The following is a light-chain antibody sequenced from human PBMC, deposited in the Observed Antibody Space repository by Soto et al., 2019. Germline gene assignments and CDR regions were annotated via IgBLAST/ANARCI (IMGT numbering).Light chain of an antibody. V-gene: IGKV1-5*01. CDR2: DAS. J-gene: IGKJ4*01. Sequence: DIQMTQSPSTLSASVGDRVTITSRASQSISSWLAWYQQKPGKAPKLLIYDASSLESGVPSRFSGSGSGTEFTLTISSLQPDDFATYYCQQYNSYSQDTFGGGTKVEIK. CDR1: QSISSW. CDR3: QQYNSYSQDT.